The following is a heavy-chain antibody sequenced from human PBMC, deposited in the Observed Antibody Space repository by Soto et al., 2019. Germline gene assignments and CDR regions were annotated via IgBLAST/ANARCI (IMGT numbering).Heavy chain of an antibody. Sequence: GGSLRLSCAASGFTFSSYAMSWVRQAPGKGLEWVSAISGSGGSTYYADSVKGRFTISRDNSKNTLYLQMNSLRAEDTAVYYCAKDQCSSTSCYNLYYYYGMDVWGQGTPVTVSS. J-gene: IGHJ6*02. CDR3: AKDQCSSTSCYNLYYYYGMDV. V-gene: IGHV3-23*01. CDR2: ISGSGGST. D-gene: IGHD2-2*02. CDR1: GFTFSSYA.